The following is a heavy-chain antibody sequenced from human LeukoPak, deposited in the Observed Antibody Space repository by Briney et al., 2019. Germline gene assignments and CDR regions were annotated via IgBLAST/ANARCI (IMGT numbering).Heavy chain of an antibody. CDR1: AFTFSDYA. V-gene: IGHV3-23*01. Sequence: GGSMTLSCAVSAFTFSDYAISWVRQATGKGLEWDSGIGNSGQSTSNADSVKGRFTSSRDNSRKTLNLQMNSLRVEDTGVFYCAKDFSSGYLGDGFDIWGQGTMVTVSA. CDR2: IGNSGQST. D-gene: IGHD3-22*01. J-gene: IGHJ3*02. CDR3: AKDFSSGYLGDGFDI.